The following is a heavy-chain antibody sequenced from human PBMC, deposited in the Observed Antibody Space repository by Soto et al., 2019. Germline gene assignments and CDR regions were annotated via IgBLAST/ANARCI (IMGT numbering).Heavy chain of an antibody. CDR1: GFTLGAYV. CDR3: AKSVPDPACRGGGCHRTFDY. CDR2: ISADGRDL. V-gene: IGHV3-30*18. J-gene: IGHJ4*02. D-gene: IGHD2-15*01. Sequence: QVQLVESGGGVVQPGGSVRLSCTASGFTLGAYVMHWVRQAQGKGPEWVAAISADGRDLCYAASVEGRFTISRDNSKNTLFLQMNSLTSEDTSVYSCAKSVPDPACRGGGCHRTFDYWGQGTLVTVSS.